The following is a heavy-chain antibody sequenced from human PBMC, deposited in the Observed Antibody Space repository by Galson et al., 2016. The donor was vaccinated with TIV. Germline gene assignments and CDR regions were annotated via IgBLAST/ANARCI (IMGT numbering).Heavy chain of an antibody. CDR1: GFTFSDYA. D-gene: IGHD6-6*01. J-gene: IGHJ5*02. V-gene: IGHV3-23*01. CDR2: IVGGGYST. CDR3: ATLPYSSPSDWFGP. Sequence: SLRLSCAASGFTFSDYAMNWVRQAPGKGLEWVSVIVGGGYSTHYADSVEGRFTISRHNSNNMVYLQMNSLRAEDKAIYYCATLPYSSPSDWFGPWGQGTLVTVSS.